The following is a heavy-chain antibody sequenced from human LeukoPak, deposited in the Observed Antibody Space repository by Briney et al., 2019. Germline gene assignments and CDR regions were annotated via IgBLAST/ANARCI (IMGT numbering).Heavy chain of an antibody. J-gene: IGHJ4*02. V-gene: IGHV3-9*01. CDR3: AKGSAAAGSSGNYFDY. Sequence: AGGSLRLSCAASGFTFDDYAMHWVRQGPGKGLEWVSGIGWNSGRIGYADSVKGRFTMSRDNAKNSLYLQMNSLRAEDTALYYCAKGSAAAGSSGNYFDYWGQGTLVIVSS. CDR1: GFTFDDYA. D-gene: IGHD6-13*01. CDR2: IGWNSGRI.